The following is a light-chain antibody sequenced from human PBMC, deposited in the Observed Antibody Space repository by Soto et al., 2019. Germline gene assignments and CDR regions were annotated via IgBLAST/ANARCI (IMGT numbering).Light chain of an antibody. Sequence: EIVMTQSPATLSVSPWGRATLSCRASQSISDTLAWYQQKPGQAPRLLIYSASARATGFPARFSGSGSGTDFTLTISSLQSEDFAVYYCQQYNNWPWTFGQGTKVDI. V-gene: IGKV3-15*01. CDR3: QQYNNWPWT. CDR1: QSISDT. CDR2: SAS. J-gene: IGKJ1*01.